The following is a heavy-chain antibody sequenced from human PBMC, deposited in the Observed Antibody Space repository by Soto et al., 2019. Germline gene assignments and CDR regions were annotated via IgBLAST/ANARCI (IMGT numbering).Heavy chain of an antibody. CDR1: GFTFSNAW. Sequence: GGSLRLSCAASGFTFSNAWMSWVRQAPGKGLEWVGRIKSKTDGGTTDYAAPVKGRFTISRDDSKNTLYLQMNSLKTEDTAVYYCTTDLWFGDLPFDYWGQGTLVTVSS. D-gene: IGHD3-10*01. J-gene: IGHJ4*02. V-gene: IGHV3-15*01. CDR2: IKSKTDGGTT. CDR3: TTDLWFGDLPFDY.